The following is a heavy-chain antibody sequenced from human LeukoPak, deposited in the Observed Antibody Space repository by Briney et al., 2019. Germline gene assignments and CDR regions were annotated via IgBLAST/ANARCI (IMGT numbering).Heavy chain of an antibody. J-gene: IGHJ6*03. V-gene: IGHV3-64*01. CDR2: ISSNGGST. D-gene: IGHD3-10*01. CDR3: ARDAPYYYGSGSYHQYYYYYYMDV. CDR1: GFTFSSYA. Sequence: GGSLRLFCAASGFTFSSYAMHWVRQAPGKGLEYVSAISSNGGSTYYANSVKGRFTISRDNSKNTLYLQMGSLRAEDMAVYYCARDAPYYYGSGSYHQYYYYYYMDVWGKGTTVTVSS.